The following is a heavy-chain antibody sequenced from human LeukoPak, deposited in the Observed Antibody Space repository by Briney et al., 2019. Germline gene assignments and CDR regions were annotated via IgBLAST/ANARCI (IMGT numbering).Heavy chain of an antibody. CDR2: IYYSGST. V-gene: IGHV4-59*01. CDR1: GGSISSYY. CDR3: ARDRGLIAVAGTYPDYYYYGMDV. J-gene: IGHJ6*02. Sequence: PSETLSLTCTVSGGSISSYYWSWIRQPPGKGLEWIGYIYYSGSTNYNPSLKSRVTISVDTSKNQFSLKLSSVTAADTAVYYCARDRGLIAVAGTYPDYYYYGMDVWGQGTTVTVSS. D-gene: IGHD6-19*01.